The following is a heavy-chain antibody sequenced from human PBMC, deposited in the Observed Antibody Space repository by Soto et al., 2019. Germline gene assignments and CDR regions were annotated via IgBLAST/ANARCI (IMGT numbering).Heavy chain of an antibody. CDR1: GFTFSSYW. D-gene: IGHD1-1*01. J-gene: IGHJ4*02. CDR3: ARATKGGVYFDY. CDR2: IKQDGSEK. V-gene: IGHV3-7*04. Sequence: EVQLVESGGGLVQPGGSLRLSCAASGFTFSSYWMSWVRQAPGKGLEWVANIKQDGSEKYYVDSVKGRFTISRDNAKNSLCMQMNSLRAEDTAVYYCARATKGGVYFDYWGQGTLVTVSS.